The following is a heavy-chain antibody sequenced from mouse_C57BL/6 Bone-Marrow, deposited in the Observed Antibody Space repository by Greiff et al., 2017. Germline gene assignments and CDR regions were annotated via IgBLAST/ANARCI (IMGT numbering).Heavy chain of an antibody. V-gene: IGHV14-1*01. Sequence: EVQLQQSGAELVRPGASVKLSCTASGFNIKDYYMHWVKQRPEQGLEWIGRIDPEDGDTEYAPKFQGKATMTADTSSNTAYLQLSSLTSEDTAVYYCTFIYYDYDGDYWGQGTTLTVSS. D-gene: IGHD2-4*01. J-gene: IGHJ2*01. CDR2: IDPEDGDT. CDR1: GFNIKDYY. CDR3: TFIYYDYDGDY.